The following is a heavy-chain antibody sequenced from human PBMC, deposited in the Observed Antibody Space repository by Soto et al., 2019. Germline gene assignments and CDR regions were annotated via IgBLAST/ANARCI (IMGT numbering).Heavy chain of an antibody. CDR1: GYTFTSYG. Sequence: QVQLVQSGAEVKKPGASVKVSCKASGYTFTSYGISWVRQAPGQGLEWMGWISAYNGNTNYAQKLQGRVTMTTDTXTXTXXMELRSLRSDDTAVYYCARGGADYYASSADMDFDYWGQGTLVTVSS. CDR2: ISAYNGNT. D-gene: IGHD3-22*01. J-gene: IGHJ4*02. V-gene: IGHV1-18*01. CDR3: ARGGADYYASSADMDFDY.